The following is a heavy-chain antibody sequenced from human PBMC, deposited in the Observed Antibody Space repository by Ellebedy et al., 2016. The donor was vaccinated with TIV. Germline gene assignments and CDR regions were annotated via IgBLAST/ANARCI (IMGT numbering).Heavy chain of an antibody. D-gene: IGHD3-10*01. CDR2: ISCNGDET. CDR1: GFAFGGFA. V-gene: IGHV3-21*01. CDR3: VRFPRGAPFANYLYYMDV. J-gene: IGHJ6*03. Sequence: GESLKISCAASGFAFGGFAMNWVRQAPGKGLQWVSSISCNGDETFYADSVRGRFTISRDNAMNSLYLQIKSLRAEDTAVYYCVRFPRGAPFANYLYYMDVWGKGIMVTVSS.